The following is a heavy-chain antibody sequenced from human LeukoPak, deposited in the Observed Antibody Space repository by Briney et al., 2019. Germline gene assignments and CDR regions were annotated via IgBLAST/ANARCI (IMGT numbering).Heavy chain of an antibody. J-gene: IGHJ4*02. CDR1: GGSFSGYY. CDR2: IIHSGST. Sequence: SETLSLTCAVYGGSFSGYYWSWIRQPPKKGLEWIAEIIHSGSTNYNPSLKSRVTISLDTSKNQFSLNVISVIAADTAVYYCARGRGIAEVGIRYWGQGTPVTVSS. CDR3: ARGRGIAEVGIRY. D-gene: IGHD6-13*01. V-gene: IGHV4-34*01.